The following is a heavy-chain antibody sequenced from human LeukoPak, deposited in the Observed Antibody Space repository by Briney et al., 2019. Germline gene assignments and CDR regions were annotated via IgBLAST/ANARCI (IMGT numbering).Heavy chain of an antibody. V-gene: IGHV3-30*02. CDR2: IQYDGSNQ. CDR1: GFTFSSYG. D-gene: IGHD3-10*01. Sequence: GGSLRLSCAASGFTFSSYGMHWVRQAPGKGLEWVAYIQYDGSNQQYADSVKGRFTISRDNAKNSVSLQMNSLRAEDTAVYYCASGSYGSGFYYFYYMDVWGKGTTVTVSS. CDR3: ASGSYGSGFYYFYYMDV. J-gene: IGHJ6*03.